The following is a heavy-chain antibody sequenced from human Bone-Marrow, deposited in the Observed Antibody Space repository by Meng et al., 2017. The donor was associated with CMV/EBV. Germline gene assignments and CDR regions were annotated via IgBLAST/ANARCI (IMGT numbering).Heavy chain of an antibody. D-gene: IGHD6-6*01. Sequence: LSLTCAASGFTFSSYEMNWVRQAPGKGLEWVSSISSSSSYIYYADSVKGRFTISRDNAKNSLYLQMNSLRAEDTAVYYCARADSSSMFYYYYGMDVWGQETTLSVSS. CDR2: ISSSSSYI. CDR1: GFTFSSYE. V-gene: IGHV3-21*01. CDR3: ARADSSSMFYYYYGMDV. J-gene: IGHJ6*02.